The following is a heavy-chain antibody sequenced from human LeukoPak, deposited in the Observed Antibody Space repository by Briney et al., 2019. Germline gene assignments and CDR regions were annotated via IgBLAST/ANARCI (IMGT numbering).Heavy chain of an antibody. D-gene: IGHD6-6*01. Sequence: PSETLSLTCAVSGGSISSSNWWSWVRQPPGKGLEWIGEIYHSGSTNYNPSLKSRVTISVDKSKNQFSLKLSSVTAADTAVYYCASLYSSSFPVDYWGQGTLVTVSS. CDR1: GGSISSSNW. CDR3: ASLYSSSFPVDY. V-gene: IGHV4-4*02. CDR2: IYHSGST. J-gene: IGHJ4*02.